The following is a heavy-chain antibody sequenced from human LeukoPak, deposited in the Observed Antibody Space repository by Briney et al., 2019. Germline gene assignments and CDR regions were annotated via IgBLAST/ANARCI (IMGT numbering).Heavy chain of an antibody. V-gene: IGHV3-30-3*01. CDR2: ISYDGSNK. J-gene: IGHJ3*02. Sequence: PGRSLRLSCAASGFTFSGYAMHWVRQAPGKGLEWVAVISYDGSNKYYADSVKGRFTISRDNSKNTLYLQMNSLRAEDTAVYYCARDCCGGDCYGPGAFDIWSQGTMVTVSS. CDR1: GFTFSGYA. CDR3: ARDCCGGDCYGPGAFDI. D-gene: IGHD2-21*01.